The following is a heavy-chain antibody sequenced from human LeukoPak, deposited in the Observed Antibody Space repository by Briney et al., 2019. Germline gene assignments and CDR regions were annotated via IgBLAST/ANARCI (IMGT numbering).Heavy chain of an antibody. CDR2: ISYDGSNK. D-gene: IGHD5-24*01. V-gene: IGHV3-30-3*01. CDR3: ATDLHRDGVNWPYFDH. CDR1: GFTFSSYA. J-gene: IGHJ4*02. Sequence: PGGSLRLSCAASGFTFSSYAMHWVRQAPGKGLEWVAVISYDGSNKYYADSVKGRFTISRDNSKNTLYLQMNSLRAEDTAVYYCATDLHRDGVNWPYFDHWGQGTLVTVSS.